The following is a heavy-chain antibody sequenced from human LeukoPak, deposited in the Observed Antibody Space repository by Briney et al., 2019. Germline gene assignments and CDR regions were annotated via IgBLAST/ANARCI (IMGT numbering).Heavy chain of an antibody. J-gene: IGHJ4*02. CDR2: IHYSGRT. D-gene: IGHD4-17*01. CDR1: GGSVSSGSCF. Sequence: SETLSLTCTVSGGSVSSGSCFWSWIRQPPGKGLEWIGYIHYSGRTNYNPSLESRVTISVDTSKNQFSLKLNSVTAADTAVYYCARVDYGDYYFDSWGQGTLVTVSS. CDR3: ARVDYGDYYFDS. V-gene: IGHV4-61*01.